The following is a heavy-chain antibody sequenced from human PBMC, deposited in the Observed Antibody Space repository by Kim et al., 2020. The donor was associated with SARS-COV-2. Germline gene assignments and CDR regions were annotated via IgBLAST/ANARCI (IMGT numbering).Heavy chain of an antibody. D-gene: IGHD1-20*01. V-gene: IGHV4-34*01. CDR3: ARATYNRNYFDY. CDR2: INHRGST. J-gene: IGHJ4*02. CDR1: GGSFSNYY. Sequence: SETLSLTCAVYGGSFSNYYWSWIRQPPGKGLEWIGEINHRGSTNCNSSLKSRVTISVDTSKNQFSLKLISVTAADTAVYYCARATYNRNYFDYWGQGALVTVSS.